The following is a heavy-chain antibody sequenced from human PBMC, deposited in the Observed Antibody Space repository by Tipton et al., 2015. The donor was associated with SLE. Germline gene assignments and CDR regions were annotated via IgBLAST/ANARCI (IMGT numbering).Heavy chain of an antibody. D-gene: IGHD7-27*01. CDR1: RSSISTAYY. J-gene: IGHJ4*02. V-gene: IGHV4-38-2*01. CDR3: ARQGPDWGIDY. Sequence: TLSLTCAVSRSSISTAYYWGWIRQSPGRGLEWVGSYYYTGNTYYNPSLKSRVTIAVDTAKNHVFLKLSSVTAADTAVYYCARQGPDWGIDYCGQGTLVTVSS. CDR2: YYYTGNT.